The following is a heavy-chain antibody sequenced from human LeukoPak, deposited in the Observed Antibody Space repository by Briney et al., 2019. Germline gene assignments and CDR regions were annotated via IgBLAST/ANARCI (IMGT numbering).Heavy chain of an antibody. CDR3: ARFGYVAAVDV. CDR2: INPPGSET. CDR1: GFSFSAYW. J-gene: IGHJ4*02. V-gene: IGHV3-7*01. D-gene: IGHD2-15*01. Sequence: PGGSLRLSCAASGFSFSAYWMTWVRRAPGPGLELVANINPPGSETYYVDPVKGRFSISRDNAKNLFYLQMNSLRAEDTAVYHCARFGYVAAVDVWGQGTPVTVSS.